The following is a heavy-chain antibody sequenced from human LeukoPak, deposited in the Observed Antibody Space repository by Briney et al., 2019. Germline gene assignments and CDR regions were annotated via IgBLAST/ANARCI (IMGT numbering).Heavy chain of an antibody. Sequence: GGSLRLSCAASGFTFSSYSMNWVRQAPGKGLEWVSSISSSSSYIYYADSVKGRFTISRDNAKNSLYLQMNSLRAEDTAVYYCARGQITMVRGVIILQPIPYFDYWGQGTLVTVSS. D-gene: IGHD3-10*01. J-gene: IGHJ4*02. CDR1: GFTFSSYS. CDR3: ARGQITMVRGVIILQPIPYFDY. CDR2: ISSSSSYI. V-gene: IGHV3-21*01.